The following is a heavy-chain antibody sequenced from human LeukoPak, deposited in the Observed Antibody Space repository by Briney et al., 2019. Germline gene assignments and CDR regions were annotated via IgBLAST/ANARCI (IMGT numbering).Heavy chain of an antibody. D-gene: IGHD3-3*01. CDR1: GYTFTSYD. Sequence: ASVKVSFKASGYTFTSYDINWVRQATGQGLEWMGWMNPNSANTGYAQKFQGRVTITRNTSISAAYMELSSLRSEDTAVYYCARGDTIFGVVSIGGYWGQGTLVTVSS. CDR2: MNPNSANT. J-gene: IGHJ4*02. CDR3: ARGDTIFGVVSIGGY. V-gene: IGHV1-8*03.